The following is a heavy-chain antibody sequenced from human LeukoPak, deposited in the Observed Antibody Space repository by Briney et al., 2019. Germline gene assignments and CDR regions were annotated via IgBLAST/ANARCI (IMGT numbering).Heavy chain of an antibody. V-gene: IGHV1-18*01. CDR3: ARDEPTYYDILTGYYNRRDY. J-gene: IGHJ4*02. Sequence: ASVKVSCKASGGTFSSYAISWVRQAPGQGLEWMGWISAYNGNTNYAQKLQGRVTMTTDTSTSTAYMELRSLRSDDTAVYYCARDEPTYYDILTGYYNRRDYWGQGTLVTVSS. CDR2: ISAYNGNT. D-gene: IGHD3-9*01. CDR1: GGTFSSYA.